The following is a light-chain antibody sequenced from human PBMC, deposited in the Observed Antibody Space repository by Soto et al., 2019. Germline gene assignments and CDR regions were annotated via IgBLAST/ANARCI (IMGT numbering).Light chain of an antibody. CDR3: SAYTRSNTVI. J-gene: IGLJ2*01. CDR2: EVN. CDR1: RSDVGAYQY. Sequence: QSALTQPASVSGSPGQSITISCTGTRSDVGAYQYVSWHQQHPGKAPKVLIYEVNNRPSGVSDRFSGSKSGNTASLTISGLQAEDEADYYCSAYTRSNTVIFGGGTKLIVL. V-gene: IGLV2-14*01.